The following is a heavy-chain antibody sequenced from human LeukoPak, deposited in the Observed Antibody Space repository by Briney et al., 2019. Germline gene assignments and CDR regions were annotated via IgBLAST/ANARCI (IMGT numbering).Heavy chain of an antibody. D-gene: IGHD6-19*01. J-gene: IGHJ6*02. CDR2: IYYSGST. Sequence: SETLSLTCTVSGGSISRYYWSWIRQPPGKGLEWIGYIYYSGSTNYNPSLKSRVTISVDTSKNQFSLKLSSVTAADTAVYYCATSGSSGWWDYYYGMDVWGQGTTVTVSS. V-gene: IGHV4-59*01. CDR1: GGSISRYY. CDR3: ATSGSSGWWDYYYGMDV.